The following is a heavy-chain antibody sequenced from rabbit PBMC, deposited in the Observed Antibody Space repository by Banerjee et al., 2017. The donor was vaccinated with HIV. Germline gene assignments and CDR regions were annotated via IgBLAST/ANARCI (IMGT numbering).Heavy chain of an antibody. Sequence: QEQLKESGGDLVKSGASLTLTCTASGVSLICSYYMCWVRQAPGKGLEWIACIYAGGSGYIYYASWAKGRFTISKTSSTTVTLQMTSLTAADTATYFCARVDAGSSGYPYYFNLWGPGTLVTVS. D-gene: IGHD1-1*01. CDR3: ARVDAGSSGYPYYFNL. CDR2: IYAGGSGYI. CDR1: GVSLICSYY. V-gene: IGHV1S45*01. J-gene: IGHJ4*01.